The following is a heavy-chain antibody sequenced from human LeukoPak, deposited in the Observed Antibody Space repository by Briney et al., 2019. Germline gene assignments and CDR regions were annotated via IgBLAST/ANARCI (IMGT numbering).Heavy chain of an antibody. D-gene: IGHD3-10*01. CDR3: ARGWAYYYGSGSHLDY. CDR2: ISSDGSRT. CDR1: GFTFSSYW. Sequence: PGGSLRLSCAASGFTFSSYWMHWVRQAPGKGLVWVSRISSDGSRTTYADTVKGRFTVSRDNAKDTLYLQMNSLRAEDTAVYYCARGWAYYYGSGSHLDYWGQGTLVTVSS. V-gene: IGHV3-74*01. J-gene: IGHJ4*02.